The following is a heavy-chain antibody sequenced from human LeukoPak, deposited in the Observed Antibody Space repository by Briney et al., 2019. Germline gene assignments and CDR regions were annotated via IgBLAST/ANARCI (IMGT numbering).Heavy chain of an antibody. CDR2: ISAYTGDA. D-gene: IGHD3-22*01. CDR1: GYTFNNYG. CDR3: ARTPSGHYGSSGYFPYYFDC. J-gene: IGHJ4*02. Sequence: ASVKVSCKASGYTFNNYGLSWVRQAPGQGLEWMGWISAYTGDASYPEKIQGRVIMTIDTSTTTAYMELRSLRSDDTAVYYCARTPSGHYGSSGYFPYYFDCWGQGTPVTVPS. V-gene: IGHV1-18*01.